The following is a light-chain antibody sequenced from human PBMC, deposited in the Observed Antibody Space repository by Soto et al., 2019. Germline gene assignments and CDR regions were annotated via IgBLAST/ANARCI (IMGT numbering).Light chain of an antibody. CDR1: QSISSW. Sequence: DIRMTQSRSTLSASVGDRVTSSCRASQSISSWLAWYQQKPGKAPKLLIYKASSLESGVPSRFSGSGSGTEFTLTISSLQPDDFATYYCQQYNSYSGTFGQGTKVEIK. CDR3: QQYNSYSGT. CDR2: KAS. J-gene: IGKJ1*01. V-gene: IGKV1-5*03.